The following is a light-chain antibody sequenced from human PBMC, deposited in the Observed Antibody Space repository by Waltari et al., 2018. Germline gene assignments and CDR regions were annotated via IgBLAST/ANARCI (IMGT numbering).Light chain of an antibody. CDR2: GAS. V-gene: IGKV3-20*01. CDR1: QSVSKY. J-gene: IGKJ1*01. Sequence: EIVLTQSPGTLSLSPGDRAILSCRASQSVSKYLAWYQQKPGQAPRLLIFGASSRATGIPDRFSGSGSGTDLSLTISRVEPEDFAVYYCQQYVSLPATFGQGTKVEI. CDR3: QQYVSLPAT.